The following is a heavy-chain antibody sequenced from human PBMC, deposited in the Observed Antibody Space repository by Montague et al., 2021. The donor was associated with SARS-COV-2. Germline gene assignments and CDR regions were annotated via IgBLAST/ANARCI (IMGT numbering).Heavy chain of an antibody. J-gene: IGHJ4*02. V-gene: IGHV6-1*01. CDR1: GDSVSSNSAA. CDR2: TYYRSKWYY. CDR3: ALAVAGRGGYDY. D-gene: IGHD6-19*01. Sequence: CAISGDSVSSNSAAWNWIRQSPSRGLEWLGRTYYRSKWYYEYAVSLKSRITINPDTPKNQFSLQVKSMTPEDTAVYYCALAVAGRGGYDYWGQETLVTVSS.